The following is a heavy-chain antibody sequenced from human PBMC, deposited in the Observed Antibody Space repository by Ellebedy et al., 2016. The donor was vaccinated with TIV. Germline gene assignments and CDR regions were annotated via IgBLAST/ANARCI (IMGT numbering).Heavy chain of an antibody. CDR3: ARDWSGH. CDR2: ISANNGDT. Sequence: AASVKVSCKASGGTFSSDAISWVRQAPGQGLEWMGWISANNGDTNYAQKFQGRVTMTTDTSTTTVYMELRSLRSDDTAVYYCARDWSGHWGQGTLVTVSS. V-gene: IGHV1-18*01. D-gene: IGHD3-3*01. CDR1: GGTFSSDA. J-gene: IGHJ4*02.